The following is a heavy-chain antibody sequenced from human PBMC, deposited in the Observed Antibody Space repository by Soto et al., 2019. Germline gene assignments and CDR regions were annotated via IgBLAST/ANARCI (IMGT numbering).Heavy chain of an antibody. CDR2: INPKSGGT. V-gene: IGHV1-2*02. Sequence: QVQLVQSGAEVRKPGASVKVSCNVTGYTFSGHYLHWVRQAPGQGLEWMGWINPKSGGTNYAQKFQDRVTMTADTSVSAASMEPTSLRYDDTAVFYCARGLYSSPAYIYDSWGQGTLVNVSS. J-gene: IGHJ4*02. CDR3: ARGLYSSPAYIYDS. D-gene: IGHD6-13*01. CDR1: GYTFSGHY.